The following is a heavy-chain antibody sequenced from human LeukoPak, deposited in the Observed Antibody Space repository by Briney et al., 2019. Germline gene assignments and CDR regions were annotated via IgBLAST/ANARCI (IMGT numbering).Heavy chain of an antibody. CDR3: ATDFWSYYDSSGYGNWFDP. J-gene: IGHJ5*02. CDR1: GYTLTELS. Sequence: ASVKVSCKVSGYTLTELSMHWVRQAPGKGLEWMGGFDPEDGETIYAQKFQGRVTMTEDTSTDTAYMELSSLRSEDTAVYYCATDFWSYYDSSGYGNWFDPWGQGTLVTVSS. D-gene: IGHD3-22*01. V-gene: IGHV1-24*01. CDR2: FDPEDGET.